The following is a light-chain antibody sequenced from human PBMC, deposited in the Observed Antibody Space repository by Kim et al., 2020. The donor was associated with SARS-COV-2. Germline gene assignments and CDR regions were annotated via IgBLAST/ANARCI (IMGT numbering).Light chain of an antibody. Sequence: APGKTARITCGGNDIGCTRVLCYQQKTGQATLLVIYYNSHRPSPIAERFSGANAGNAPALTISRVEAGEEADYYCKVWFRSSDRRVFGRGTQLTV. V-gene: IGLV3-21*04. J-gene: IGLJ3*02. CDR2: YNS. CDR1: DIGCTR. CDR3: KVWFRSSDRRV.